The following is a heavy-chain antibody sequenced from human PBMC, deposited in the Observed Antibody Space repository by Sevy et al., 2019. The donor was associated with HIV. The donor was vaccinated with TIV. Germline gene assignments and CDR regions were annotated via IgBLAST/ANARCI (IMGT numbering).Heavy chain of an antibody. Sequence: GGSLRLSCAASGFTFDDYAMHWVRQAPGKGLEWVSGIRWNSGSIGYADSVKGRFTISKDNAKNSLYLQMNSLRAEVTALYYCAKDIWYLGILNAFDIWGQGTMVTVSS. J-gene: IGHJ3*02. CDR1: GFTFDDYA. D-gene: IGHD1-20*01. CDR3: AKDIWYLGILNAFDI. CDR2: IRWNSGSI. V-gene: IGHV3-9*01.